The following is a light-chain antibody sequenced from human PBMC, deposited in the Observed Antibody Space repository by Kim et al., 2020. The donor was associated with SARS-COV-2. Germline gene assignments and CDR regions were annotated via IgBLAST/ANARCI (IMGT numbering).Light chain of an antibody. J-gene: IGLJ3*02. CDR1: SKDVAAYKR. CDR3: RAYAGRNNLV. CDR2: DVN. V-gene: IGLV2-8*01. Sequence: TSPSPETSKDVAAYKRVSWHQQPPGKAPKLIPYDVNERPSGVPDLFSGRKSGNTASLTVSGLQAEDDADYYCRAYAGRNNLVFGGGTQLTVL.